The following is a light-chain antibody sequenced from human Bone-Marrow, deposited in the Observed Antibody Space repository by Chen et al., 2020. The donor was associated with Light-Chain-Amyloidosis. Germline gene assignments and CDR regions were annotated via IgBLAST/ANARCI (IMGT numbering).Light chain of an antibody. V-gene: IGLV1-47*01. J-gene: IGLJ3*02. CDR1: TSNIGNHF. CDR2: RNN. Sequence: QSILTQPPSASGTPGQRVTISCSGSTSNIGNHFVHWYQHLPGTAPKLLISRNNQRPSVVPAMLSGSKSGTAASLTIRGVRCEDEEEYYWRTWENSECGPVFGGGTKLTVL. CDR3: RTWENSECGPV.